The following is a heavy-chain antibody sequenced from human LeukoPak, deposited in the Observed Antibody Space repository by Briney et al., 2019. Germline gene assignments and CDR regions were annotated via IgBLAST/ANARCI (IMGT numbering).Heavy chain of an antibody. CDR1: GFIASTYW. J-gene: IGHJ4*02. Sequence: GGSLRLSCAASGFIASTYWMTWLRQAPGKGLEWVANIKQDGSQKDYVDSVKGRFTISRDNAKNSLYLQLNSLRADDTAVYYCARDWGPLDFWGQGTPVTVSS. D-gene: IGHD7-27*01. V-gene: IGHV3-7*03. CDR3: ARDWGPLDF. CDR2: IKQDGSQK.